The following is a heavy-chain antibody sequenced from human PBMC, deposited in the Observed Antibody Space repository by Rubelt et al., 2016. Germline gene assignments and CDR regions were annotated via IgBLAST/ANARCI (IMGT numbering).Heavy chain of an antibody. CDR1: GYTFTGYY. J-gene: IGHJ5*02. D-gene: IGHD6-13*01. Sequence: KVSCKASGYTFTGYYMHWVQQAPGQGLEWMGRINPNSGGTNYAQKFQGRVTMTRDTSISTAYMELSRLRSDDTAVYYCARDGAAAGLAGDNWFDPWGQGTLVTVSS. CDR2: INPNSGGT. CDR3: ARDGAAAGLAGDNWFDP. V-gene: IGHV1-2*06.